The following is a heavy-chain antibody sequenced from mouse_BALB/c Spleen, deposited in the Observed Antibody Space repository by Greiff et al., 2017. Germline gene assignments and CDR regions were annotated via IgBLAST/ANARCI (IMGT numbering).Heavy chain of an antibody. CDR2: ISYSGST. CDR3: ARLYDYDLFAY. CDR1: GYSITSDYA. J-gene: IGHJ3*01. V-gene: IGHV3-2*02. D-gene: IGHD2-4*01. Sequence: EVQLQESGPGLVKPSQSLSLTCTVTGYSITSDYAWNWIRQFPGNKLEWMGYISYSGSTSYNPSLKSRISITRDTSKNQFFLQLNSVTTEDTATYYCARLYDYDLFAYWGQGTLVTVSA.